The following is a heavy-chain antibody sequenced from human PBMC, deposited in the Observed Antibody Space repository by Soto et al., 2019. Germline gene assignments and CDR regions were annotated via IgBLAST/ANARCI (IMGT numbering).Heavy chain of an antibody. CDR2: ISAYNDNT. J-gene: IGHJ4*02. CDR1: GYTFTTYG. D-gene: IGHD2-15*01. V-gene: IGHV1-18*01. CDR3: AREYCSGGSCYGPDY. Sequence: ASVKVSCTASGYTFTTYGISWVRQAPGQGLEWMGWISAYNDNTNYAQNLQGRVTMTTDTSTSTAYMELRSLRSDDTAVYYCAREYCSGGSCYGPDYWGQGTLVTVSS.